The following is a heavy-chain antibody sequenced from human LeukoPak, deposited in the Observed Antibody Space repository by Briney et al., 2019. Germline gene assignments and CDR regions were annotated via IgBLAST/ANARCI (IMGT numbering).Heavy chain of an antibody. V-gene: IGHV3-23*01. CDR3: ARERRRTYYDSSGYYYGIRPFYYYYYGMDV. J-gene: IGHJ6*02. CDR1: GGSYSGYY. Sequence: ETLSLTCAVYGGSYSGYYWSWVRQAPGKGLEWVSAISGSGGTTYYADSVKGRFTISRDNSKNTLYLQMNSLRAEDTAVYYCARERRRTYYDSSGYYYGIRPFYYYYYGMDVWGQGTTVTVSS. D-gene: IGHD3-22*01. CDR2: ISGSGGTT.